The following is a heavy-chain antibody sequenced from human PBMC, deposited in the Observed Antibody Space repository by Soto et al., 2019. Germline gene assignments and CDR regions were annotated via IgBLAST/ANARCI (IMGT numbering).Heavy chain of an antibody. CDR2: ISSSSSYI. V-gene: IGHV3-21*01. Sequence: GGSLRLSCAASGFTFSSYSMNWVRQAPGKGLEWVSSISSSSSYIYYADSVKGRFTISRDNAKNSLYLQMNSLRAEDTAVYYCASGMSSGSYYDYYYYYYMDVWGKGTTVTVSS. CDR1: GFTFSSYS. CDR3: ASGMSSGSYYDYYYYYYMDV. J-gene: IGHJ6*03. D-gene: IGHD3-10*01.